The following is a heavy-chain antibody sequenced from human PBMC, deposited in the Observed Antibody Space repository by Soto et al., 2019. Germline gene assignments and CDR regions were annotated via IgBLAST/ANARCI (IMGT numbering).Heavy chain of an antibody. Sequence: EVQLVESGGGVVWPGGSMRLSCAASGFTFDDYGMSWVRQVPGKGLEWVSGSNSNGDKTGYADSVKGGFTISRDNAKNSLYLQMNSLRVEDTALYHCAREYGSGSSPPWFDPWGQGTLVTVSS. CDR1: GFTFDDYG. V-gene: IGHV3-20*01. CDR2: SNSNGDKT. D-gene: IGHD3-10*01. CDR3: AREYGSGSSPPWFDP. J-gene: IGHJ5*02.